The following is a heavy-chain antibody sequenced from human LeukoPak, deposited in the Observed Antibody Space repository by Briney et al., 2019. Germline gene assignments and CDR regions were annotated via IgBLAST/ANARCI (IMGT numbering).Heavy chain of an antibody. CDR2: IYYSGST. CDR3: ARQINGSGSYYNVGFDY. D-gene: IGHD3-10*01. Sequence: PSETLSLTCTVSGGSISSYYWSWIRQPPGKGLEWIGYIYYSGSTNYNPSLKSRVTISVDTSKNQFSLKLSSVTAADTAVYYCARQINGSGSYYNVGFDYWGQGTLVTVSS. CDR1: GGSISSYY. V-gene: IGHV4-59*08. J-gene: IGHJ4*02.